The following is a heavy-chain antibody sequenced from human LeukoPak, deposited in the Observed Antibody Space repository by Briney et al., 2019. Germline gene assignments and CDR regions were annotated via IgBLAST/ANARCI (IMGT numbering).Heavy chain of an antibody. D-gene: IGHD6-13*01. Sequence: PGGSLRLSCAASGFTFSSYSMNWVRQAPGKGLEWVSSISSSSSYIYYADSVKGRFNISRDNAKNSLYLQMNSLRAEDTAVYYCARSRHSSSWYYFDYWRQGTLVTVSS. CDR1: GFTFSSYS. CDR3: ARSRHSSSWYYFDY. J-gene: IGHJ4*02. V-gene: IGHV3-21*01. CDR2: ISSSSSYI.